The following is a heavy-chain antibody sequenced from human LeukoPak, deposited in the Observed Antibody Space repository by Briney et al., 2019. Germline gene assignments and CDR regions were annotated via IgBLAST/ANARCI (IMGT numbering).Heavy chain of an antibody. V-gene: IGHV1-69*04. CDR1: GGTFSSYA. D-gene: IGHD3-22*01. CDR2: IIPILGIA. Sequence: GASVKVSCKASGGTFSSYAISWVRQAPGQGLEWMGRIIPILGIANYAQKFQGRVTITADKSTSTAYMELSSLRSEDTAVYYCAAVSTMIEEFYYFDYWGQGTLVTVSS. J-gene: IGHJ4*02. CDR3: AAVSTMIEEFYYFDY.